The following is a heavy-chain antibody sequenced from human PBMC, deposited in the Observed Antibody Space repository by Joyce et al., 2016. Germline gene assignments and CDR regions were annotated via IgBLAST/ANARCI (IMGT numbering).Heavy chain of an antibody. CDR1: GGSIRSDEYY. D-gene: IGHD3-22*01. CDR2: IYYTGST. V-gene: IGHV4-30-4*01. J-gene: IGHJ3*01. CDR3: ARESNYYDSSGYYHGAFDV. Sequence: QVQLQESGPGLVKPSQTLSLTCSVSGGSIRSDEYYWSWIRQPPGKGLEWVAYIYYTGSTYDNPSHQSRVTVSVDTSKSQFSLTLNSVTATDTAVYYCARESNYYDSSGYYHGAFDVWGQGTMVTVSS.